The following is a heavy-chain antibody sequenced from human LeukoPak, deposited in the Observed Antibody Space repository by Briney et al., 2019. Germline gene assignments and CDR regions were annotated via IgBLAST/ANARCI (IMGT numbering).Heavy chain of an antibody. J-gene: IGHJ4*02. CDR2: MNPNSGNT. CDR3: AKDEPWGSGFEYFDY. D-gene: IGHD6-19*01. V-gene: IGHV1-8*01. Sequence: ASVKVSCKASGYTFTSYDINWVRQATGQGLEWMGWMNPNSGNTGYAQKFQGRVTMTRNTSISTAYMELNSLRAEDTAVYYCAKDEPWGSGFEYFDYWGQGTLVTVSS. CDR1: GYTFTSYD.